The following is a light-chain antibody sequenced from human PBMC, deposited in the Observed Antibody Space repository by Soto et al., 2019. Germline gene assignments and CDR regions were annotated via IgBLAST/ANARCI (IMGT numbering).Light chain of an antibody. CDR2: AAS. V-gene: IGKV3D-20*02. CDR3: QQRNIWPPVT. J-gene: IGKJ5*01. Sequence: EIGMPQSPATLSLSPGERATLSCRPLQSLSINYIAWYQQRPGQAPSLLIYAASSRAAGIPDRFSGSGSGTDFTLTISSLEPEDSAVYYCQQRNIWPPVTFGQGTRLE. CDR1: QSLSINY.